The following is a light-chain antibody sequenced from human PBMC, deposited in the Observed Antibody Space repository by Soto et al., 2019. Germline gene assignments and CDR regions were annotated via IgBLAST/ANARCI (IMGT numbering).Light chain of an antibody. CDR2: GAS. V-gene: IGKV3-20*01. Sequence: EIVLTQSPGTLSLSPGDRATLSCRASQSVSDTCIAWYQQKPGQAPRLLIYGASSRATGMPDRFSGSGSGTDFTLTISRLEPEDFAVYYCQQYGSSPWTFGQGTKVEIK. J-gene: IGKJ1*01. CDR3: QQYGSSPWT. CDR1: QSVSDTC.